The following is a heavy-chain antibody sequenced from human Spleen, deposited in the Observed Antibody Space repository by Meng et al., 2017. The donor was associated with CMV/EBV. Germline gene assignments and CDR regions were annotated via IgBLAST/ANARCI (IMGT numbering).Heavy chain of an antibody. V-gene: IGHV3-21*01. J-gene: IGHJ5*02. D-gene: IGHD3-10*01. CDR1: GFPFRSYT. CDR3: ARDPGYWFDP. Sequence: LSCAASGFPFRSYTMNWVRQAPGKGPEWVSCIRRSTSYIYYADSVKGRFTISRDDAKNSLYLQMNSLRAEDTAVYYCARDPGYWFDPWGQGTLVTVSS. CDR2: IRRSTSYI.